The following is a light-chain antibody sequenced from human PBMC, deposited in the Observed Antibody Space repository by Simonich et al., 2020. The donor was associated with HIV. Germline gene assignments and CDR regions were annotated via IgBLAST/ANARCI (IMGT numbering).Light chain of an antibody. V-gene: IGKV2-30*02. CDR2: KGS. Sequence: DVVMTQSPLSLPVTLGQPASISCRSSQSLVHSDGNTTWNWFQQRPGQSPRRLIYKGSNRDAGVPDRFSGSGSGTDFTLKISRVEAEDVGIYYCMQGTHWPPYTFGQGTKLEIK. CDR3: MQGTHWPPYT. J-gene: IGKJ2*01. CDR1: QSLVHSDGNTT.